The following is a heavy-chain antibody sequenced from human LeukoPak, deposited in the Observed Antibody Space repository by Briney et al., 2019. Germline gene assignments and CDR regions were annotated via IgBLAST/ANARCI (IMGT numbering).Heavy chain of an antibody. CDR3: ANLTPNDAFDI. D-gene: IGHD2-15*01. CDR1: GFIFSSYA. CDR2: IRHDGSNE. V-gene: IGHV3-30*02. Sequence: GGSLSLSCAASGFIFSSYAMHWVRQAPGKGLEWVAYIRHDGSNEYYADPVKGRFTISRDNSKNTLYLQMNSLRAEDTAVYYCANLTPNDAFDIWGQGTMVTVSS. J-gene: IGHJ3*02.